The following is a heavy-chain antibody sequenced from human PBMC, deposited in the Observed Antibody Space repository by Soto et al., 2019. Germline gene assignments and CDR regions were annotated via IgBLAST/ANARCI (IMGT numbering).Heavy chain of an antibody. CDR2: ISSGGSSK. V-gene: IGHV3-30*18. CDR1: GFTFSSYG. D-gene: IGHD6-13*01. CDR3: AKDPSSSWFLFDS. J-gene: IGHJ4*02. Sequence: GGSLRLSCAASGFTFSSYGMHWVRQAPGKGPEWVAVISSGGSSKYYADSVKGRFTISRDNSKNTLYLDMNSLRSEDTAMYYCAKDPSSSWFLFDSWGQGALVTVSS.